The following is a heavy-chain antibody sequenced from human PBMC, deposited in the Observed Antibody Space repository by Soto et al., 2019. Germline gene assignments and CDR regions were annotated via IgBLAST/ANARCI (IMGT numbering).Heavy chain of an antibody. Sequence: QVTLKESGPVLVKPTETLTLTCTVSGFSLSNARMGVSWIRQPPGKALEWLAHIFSNDEKSYSTSLKSRLTISKDTSKSQVCLTMTNLDPVDTATYYRARIRCVSSSCHRDYWGQGTLVTVSS. J-gene: IGHJ4*02. D-gene: IGHD6-13*01. CDR1: GFSLSNARMG. V-gene: IGHV2-26*01. CDR3: ARIRCVSSSCHRDY. CDR2: IFSNDEK.